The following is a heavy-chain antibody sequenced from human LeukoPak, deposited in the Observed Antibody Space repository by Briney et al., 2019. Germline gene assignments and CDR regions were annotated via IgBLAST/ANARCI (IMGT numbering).Heavy chain of an antibody. CDR1: GYSISSGYY. Sequence: SETLSLTCAVSGYSISSGYYWGWIRQPPGKGLEWIGSIYHSGSTYYNPSLKSRVTISVDTSKNQFSLKLSSVTAADTAVYYCARQRPSYYDSSGYPDYFDYWGQGTLVTVSS. D-gene: IGHD3-22*01. J-gene: IGHJ4*02. V-gene: IGHV4-38-2*01. CDR2: IYHSGST. CDR3: ARQRPSYYDSSGYPDYFDY.